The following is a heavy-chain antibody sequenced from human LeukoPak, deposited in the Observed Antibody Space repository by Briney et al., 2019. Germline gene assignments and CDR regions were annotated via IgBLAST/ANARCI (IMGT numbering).Heavy chain of an antibody. V-gene: IGHV3-49*04. J-gene: IGHJ6*02. CDR1: GFTFGDYA. CDR3: TAYDPSDYYGMDV. D-gene: IGHD5-12*01. Sequence: PGGSLRLSCTASGFTFGDYAMTWVRQAPGKGLEWVGFIRSKAYGGTTEFAASVKRRFIISRDDSKSIAYLQMNSLKTEDTAVYYCTAYDPSDYYGMDVWGHGTTVAVS. CDR2: IRSKAYGGTT.